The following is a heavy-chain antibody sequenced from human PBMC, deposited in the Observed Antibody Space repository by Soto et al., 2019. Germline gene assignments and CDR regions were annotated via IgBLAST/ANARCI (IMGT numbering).Heavy chain of an antibody. D-gene: IGHD2-15*01. V-gene: IGHV1-2*04. J-gene: IGHJ3*02. CDR1: GYTFTGYY. Sequence: GASVKVSCKASGYTFTGYYMHWVRQAPGQGLEWMGWINPNSGGTNYAQKFQGWVTMTRDTSISTAYMELSRLRSDDTAVYYCARAMNPAYCSGGSCPDAFDIWGQGAMVTVSS. CDR3: ARAMNPAYCSGGSCPDAFDI. CDR2: INPNSGGT.